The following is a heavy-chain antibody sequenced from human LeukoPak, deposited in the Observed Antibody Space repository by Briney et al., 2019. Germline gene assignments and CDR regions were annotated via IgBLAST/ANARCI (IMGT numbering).Heavy chain of an antibody. CDR1: GFTFSIYA. J-gene: IGHJ4*02. CDR3: AKGFTSGWSGFSAFDY. Sequence: GGSLRLSCAASGFTFSIYAMSWVRQAPGKGLEWVSVISGSGGSTYYADSVKGRFTISRDNSKNTLYLQMSSLRADDTAVYYCAKGFTSGWSGFSAFDYWGQGTLVTVSS. D-gene: IGHD6-19*01. CDR2: ISGSGGST. V-gene: IGHV3-23*01.